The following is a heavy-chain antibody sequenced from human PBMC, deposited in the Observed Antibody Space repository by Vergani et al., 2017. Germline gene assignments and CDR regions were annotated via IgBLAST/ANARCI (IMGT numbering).Heavy chain of an antibody. CDR2: IDPSDSYT. Sequence: EVQLVQSGAEVKKPGESLRISCKGSGYSFTSYWISWVRQMPGKGLEWMGRIDPSDSYTNYSPSFQGHVTISADKSISTAYLQWSSLKASDTAMYYCARHASGWYPDDAFDIWGRGTMVTVSS. J-gene: IGHJ3*02. D-gene: IGHD6-19*01. V-gene: IGHV5-10-1*03. CDR1: GYSFTSYW. CDR3: ARHASGWYPDDAFDI.